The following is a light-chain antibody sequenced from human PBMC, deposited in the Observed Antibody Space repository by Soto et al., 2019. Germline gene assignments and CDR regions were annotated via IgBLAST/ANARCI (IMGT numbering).Light chain of an antibody. CDR1: SSDVGSYNR. Sequence: HSALTQPPSVSGSPGQSVTISCTGTSSDVGSYNRVSWYQQPPGTAPKLMIYDVSNRPSGVPDRFSGSKSGNTASLTISGLQDEDEADYYCSSYTSSSTYVFGTGTKLTVL. CDR2: DVS. J-gene: IGLJ1*01. V-gene: IGLV2-18*02. CDR3: SSYTSSSTYV.